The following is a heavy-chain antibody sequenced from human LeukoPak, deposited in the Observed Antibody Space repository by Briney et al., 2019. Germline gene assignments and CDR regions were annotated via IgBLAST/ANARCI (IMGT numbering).Heavy chain of an antibody. J-gene: IGHJ6*03. CDR2: INPSGGST. D-gene: IGHD5-12*01. V-gene: IGHV1-46*01. CDR3: AKDRYGDYEAPFHYYMDA. Sequence: EASVKVSCKASGYTFTSYYMHWVRQAPGQGLEWMGIINPSGGSTSYAQKFQGRVTMTRDMSTSTVYMELSSLRSEDTAVYYCAKDRYGDYEAPFHYYMDAWGRGTTVTVSS. CDR1: GYTFTSYY.